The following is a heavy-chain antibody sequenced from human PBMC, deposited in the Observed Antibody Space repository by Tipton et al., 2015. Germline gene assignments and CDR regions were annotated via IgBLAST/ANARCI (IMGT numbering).Heavy chain of an antibody. V-gene: IGHV3-23*01. CDR2: ISGSGDIT. J-gene: IGHJ5*02. D-gene: IGHD3-9*01. CDR1: GFTFSSYV. CDR3: ARDVGWGYDVVTGSYVGGLDP. Sequence: SLRLSCAASGFTFSSYVMSWVRQAPGKGLEWVSAISGSGDITNYADSVRGRFTISRDNSKNTLFLEMNSLRADDTAVYYCARDVGWGYDVVTGSYVGGLDPWGQGSLVTVSS.